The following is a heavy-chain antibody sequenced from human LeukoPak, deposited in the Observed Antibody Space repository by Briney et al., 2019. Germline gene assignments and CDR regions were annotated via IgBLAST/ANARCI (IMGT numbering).Heavy chain of an antibody. J-gene: IGHJ4*02. Sequence: SETLSLTCTVSGGSISSGDYYWSWIRQPPGKGLEWIGYIYYSGSTYYNPSLKSRVTISVDRSKNQFSLRLSSVTAADTAVYYCARAPSSSWPYFDYWGQGTLVTVSS. D-gene: IGHD6-13*01. CDR1: GGSISSGDYY. CDR3: ARAPSSSWPYFDY. CDR2: IYYSGST. V-gene: IGHV4-30-4*01.